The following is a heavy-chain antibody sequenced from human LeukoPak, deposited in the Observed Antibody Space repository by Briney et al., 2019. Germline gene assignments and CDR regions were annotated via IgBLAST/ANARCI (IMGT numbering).Heavy chain of an antibody. V-gene: IGHV4-39*01. Sequence: SETLSLTCTVSGGSISSSSYYWGWIRQPPGKGLEWIGSIYYSGSTYYNPSLKSRVTISVDTSKNQFSLKLSSVTAADTAVYYCANSFYSSGWYDADYWGQGTLVTVSS. CDR3: ANSFYSSGWYDADY. CDR1: GGSISSSSYY. D-gene: IGHD6-19*01. CDR2: IYYSGST. J-gene: IGHJ4*02.